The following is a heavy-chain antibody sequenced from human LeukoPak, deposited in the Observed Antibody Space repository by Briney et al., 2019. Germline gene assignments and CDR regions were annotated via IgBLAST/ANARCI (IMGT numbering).Heavy chain of an antibody. CDR1: GVSIRSYY. CDR2: ISDSGST. V-gene: IGHV4-59*01. D-gene: IGHD6-13*01. Sequence: KPSETLSLTCSVSGVSIRSYYWSWIRQFPGKGLEWIGYISDSGSTNYNPSLKSRVSISRDTSKNRFSLRLTSVTAADTAVYFCAKRGYSSSWSSWGQGTLVTVSS. J-gene: IGHJ5*02. CDR3: AKRGYSSSWSS.